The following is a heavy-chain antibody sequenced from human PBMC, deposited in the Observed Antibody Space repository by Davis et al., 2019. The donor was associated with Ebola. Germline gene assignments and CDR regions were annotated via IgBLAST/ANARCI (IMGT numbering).Heavy chain of an antibody. V-gene: IGHV3-23*01. CDR2: ISGSGGST. Sequence: GESLKISCAASGFTFNSYAMSWVRQAPGKGLEWVSAISGSGGSTYYADSVKGRFTISRDNSKNTLYLQMNSLRTEDTAVYFCAKGGERGTYYFDYWGQTTLVTVSS. D-gene: IGHD1-26*01. CDR3: AKGGERGTYYFDY. CDR1: GFTFNSYA. J-gene: IGHJ4*02.